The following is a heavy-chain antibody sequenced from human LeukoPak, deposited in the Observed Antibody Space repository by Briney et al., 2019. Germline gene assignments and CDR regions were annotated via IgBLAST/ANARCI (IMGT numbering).Heavy chain of an antibody. CDR3: AKDALYGSGSSNYYYYMDV. D-gene: IGHD3-10*01. Sequence: PGGSLRLSCAASGFTFSSYGMHWVRQAPGKGLEWVAFIRYDGSNKYYADSVKGRFTISRDNSKNTLYLQMNSLRAEDTAVYYCAKDALYGSGSSNYYYYMDVWGKGTTVTISS. J-gene: IGHJ6*03. CDR1: GFTFSSYG. V-gene: IGHV3-30*02. CDR2: IRYDGSNK.